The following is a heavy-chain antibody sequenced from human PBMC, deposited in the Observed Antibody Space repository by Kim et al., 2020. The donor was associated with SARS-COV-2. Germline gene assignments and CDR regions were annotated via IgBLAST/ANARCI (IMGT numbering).Heavy chain of an antibody. Sequence: GGSLRLSCAASGFTFGDYAMHWVRQAPGKGLEWVSGISWNSGSIGYADSVKGRFTISRDNAKNSLYLQMNSLRAEDMALYYCAKGASFVVVTSPAFDIWGQGTMVTVSS. CDR3: AKGASFVVVTSPAFDI. CDR1: GFTFGDYA. CDR2: ISWNSGSI. V-gene: IGHV3-9*03. D-gene: IGHD2-21*02. J-gene: IGHJ3*02.